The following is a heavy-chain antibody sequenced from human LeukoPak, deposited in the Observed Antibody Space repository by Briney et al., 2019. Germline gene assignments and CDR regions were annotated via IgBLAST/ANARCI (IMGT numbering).Heavy chain of an antibody. Sequence: PGGSLRLSCAASGFTFSDYYMSWIRQAPGKGLEWVSYISSSGSTIYYADSVKGRFTISRDNAKNSLYLQMNSLRAEDTAVYYCARVFDIVVVPAANDYWGQGTLVTVSS. D-gene: IGHD2-2*01. CDR2: ISSSGSTI. CDR1: GFTFSDYY. V-gene: IGHV3-11*04. CDR3: ARVFDIVVVPAANDY. J-gene: IGHJ4*02.